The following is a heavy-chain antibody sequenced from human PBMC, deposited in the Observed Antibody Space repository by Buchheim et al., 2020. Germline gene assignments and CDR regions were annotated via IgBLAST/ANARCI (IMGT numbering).Heavy chain of an antibody. D-gene: IGHD6-6*01. Sequence: QVQLVESGGGVVQPGRSLRLSCAASGFTFSSYGMHWVRQAPGKGLEWVAVIWYDGSNKYYADSVKGRFTISRDNSKNTLYLQMNCLKAENTAVYYCAGRYSSSFVNYYYGMDVWGQGTT. CDR1: GFTFSSYG. CDR2: IWYDGSNK. CDR3: AGRYSSSFVNYYYGMDV. J-gene: IGHJ6*02. V-gene: IGHV3-33*01.